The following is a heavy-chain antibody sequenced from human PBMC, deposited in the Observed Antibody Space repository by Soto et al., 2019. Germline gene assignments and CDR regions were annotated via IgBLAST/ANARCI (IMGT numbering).Heavy chain of an antibody. D-gene: IGHD6-19*01. Sequence: QVQLVQSGAEVKKPGSSVKVSCKASGGTFSSYAISWVRQAPGQGLEWMGGIIPIFGTANYAQKFEGRVTITAEESTSTVYMELSSLRSEDTAVYYCARDVGMAGLLPHWGPGTLVTVSS. V-gene: IGHV1-69*12. CDR2: IIPIFGTA. CDR3: ARDVGMAGLLPH. J-gene: IGHJ1*01. CDR1: GGTFSSYA.